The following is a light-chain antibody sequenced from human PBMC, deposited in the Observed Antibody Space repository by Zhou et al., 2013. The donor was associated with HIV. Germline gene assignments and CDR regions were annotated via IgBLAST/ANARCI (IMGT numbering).Light chain of an antibody. CDR3: QLLNSYPT. CDR1: QGVNSY. J-gene: IGKJ5*01. Sequence: DIQLTQSPSFMSASVGDRVTITCRASQGVNSYLGWYQQKAGKVPKLLIYAATTLQTGVPSRFSGRGSGTEFNYTISSLQPEEFATYFCQLLNSYPTFGQGTRLETK. V-gene: IGKV1-9*01. CDR2: AAT.